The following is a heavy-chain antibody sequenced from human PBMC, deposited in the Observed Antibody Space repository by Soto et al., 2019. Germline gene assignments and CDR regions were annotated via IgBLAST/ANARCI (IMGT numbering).Heavy chain of an antibody. CDR1: GFTFSSYW. J-gene: IGHJ6*02. V-gene: IGHV3-74*01. CDR3: ASGGYCSSTSCYGSYYYGMDV. Sequence: GGSLRLSCAASGFTFSSYWMHWVRQAPGKGLVWVSRINSDGSSTSYADSVKGRFTISRDNAKNTLYLQMNSLRAEDTAVYYCASGGYCSSTSCYGSYYYGMDVWGQGTTVTVS. D-gene: IGHD2-2*01. CDR2: INSDGSST.